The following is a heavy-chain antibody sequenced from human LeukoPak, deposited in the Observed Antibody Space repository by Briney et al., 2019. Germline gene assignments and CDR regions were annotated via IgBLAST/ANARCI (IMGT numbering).Heavy chain of an antibody. CDR1: GFTFSSYS. Sequence: GGSLRLSCAASGFTFSSYSMNWVRQAPGKGLEWVSSISSSSSYIYYADSVKGRFTISRDNAKNSLYLQMNSLRAEDTAVYYCARGRQWELPDAFDIWGQGTMVTVSS. CDR2: ISSSSSYI. D-gene: IGHD1-26*01. CDR3: ARGRQWELPDAFDI. J-gene: IGHJ3*02. V-gene: IGHV3-21*01.